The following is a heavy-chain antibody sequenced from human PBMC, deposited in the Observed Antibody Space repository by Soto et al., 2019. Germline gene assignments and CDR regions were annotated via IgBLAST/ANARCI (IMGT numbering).Heavy chain of an antibody. CDR3: ARTLGGGDSHYYYYYGMDV. J-gene: IGHJ6*02. V-gene: IGHV1-24*01. D-gene: IGHD2-21*02. CDR1: GYTLTELS. Sequence: GASVKVSCKVSGYTLTELSMHWVRQAPGKGLEWMGSFDPEDGETIYAQKFQGRVTMTDDTSTDTAYMELSSLRSEDTAVYYCARTLGGGDSHYYYYYGMDVWGQGTTVTVSS. CDR2: FDPEDGET.